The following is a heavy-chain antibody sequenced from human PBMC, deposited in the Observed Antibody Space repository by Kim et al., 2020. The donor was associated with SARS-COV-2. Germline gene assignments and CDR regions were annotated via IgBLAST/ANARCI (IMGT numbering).Heavy chain of an antibody. D-gene: IGHD6-25*01. CDR1: GYSISSGYY. CDR3: AREGGSGWGFNWFDP. J-gene: IGHJ5*02. V-gene: IGHV4-38-2*02. CDR2: IYHSGST. Sequence: SETLSLTCAVSGYSISSGYYWGWIRQPPGKGLEWIGTIYHSGSTYYNPSLKSRVTISVDTSKNHFSLKLSSVTAADTALYYCAREGGSGWGFNWFDPWGQGTLVTVSS.